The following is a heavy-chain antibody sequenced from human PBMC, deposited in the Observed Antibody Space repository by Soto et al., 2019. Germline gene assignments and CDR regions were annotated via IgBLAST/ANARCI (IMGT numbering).Heavy chain of an antibody. CDR3: VALAR. J-gene: IGHJ4*02. Sequence: GASVKVSCKASGYTFDAYDINWVRQATGQGLEWMAFMTPSTGNTGYAQRFQGRVALTRDTSTGTAYMELSGLIFEDTAVYYCVALARWGQGTPVTVSS. CDR1: GYTFDAYD. D-gene: IGHD6-19*01. CDR2: MTPSTGNT. V-gene: IGHV1-8*02.